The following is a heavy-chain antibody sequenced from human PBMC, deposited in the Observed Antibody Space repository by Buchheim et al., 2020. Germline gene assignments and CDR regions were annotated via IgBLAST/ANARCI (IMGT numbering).Heavy chain of an antibody. V-gene: IGHV5-51*01. J-gene: IGHJ4*02. CDR1: GYSFTNYW. CDR3: ARLLSAAGTADY. Sequence: EVQLVQSGAEVKKPGESLKISCKGSGYSFTNYWIGWVRQMSGKGLEWMGTIYPGDPEIRYSPSFQGQVTISVDKSFNTAYLQWSSLKASDTAMYYCARLLSAAGTADYWGQGTL. CDR2: IYPGDPEI. D-gene: IGHD6-13*01.